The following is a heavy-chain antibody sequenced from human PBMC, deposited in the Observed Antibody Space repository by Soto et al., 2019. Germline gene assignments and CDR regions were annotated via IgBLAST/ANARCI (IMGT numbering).Heavy chain of an antibody. J-gene: IGHJ6*02. CDR3: ARVTPGNNLYYFSGLDF. CDR1: GFTFDTYG. CDR2: ISYEGSNT. Sequence: QVHLVESGGGVGQPGKSLRLSCVASGFTFDTYGIHWVRQAPGKGLQWVALISYEGSNTYYADSVRGRFTISRDNSKNTLYLQMNTLRPEDTGVYYCARVTPGNNLYYFSGLDFWGQGTSVTVSS. V-gene: IGHV3-30-3*01. D-gene: IGHD1-1*01.